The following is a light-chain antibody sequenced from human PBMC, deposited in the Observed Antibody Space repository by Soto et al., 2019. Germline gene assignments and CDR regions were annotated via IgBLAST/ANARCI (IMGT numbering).Light chain of an antibody. CDR1: QAISNN. J-gene: IGKJ4*01. Sequence: RVMTHSPVTLSVYTGERVTLSCRASQAISNNLAWYQQKPGQAPRLLIFDASTRATGIPARFSGSGSGTDFTLTISRLEPADFAVYYCQQYGSSPLTFGGGTKVDIK. V-gene: IGKV3-20*01. CDR2: DAS. CDR3: QQYGSSPLT.